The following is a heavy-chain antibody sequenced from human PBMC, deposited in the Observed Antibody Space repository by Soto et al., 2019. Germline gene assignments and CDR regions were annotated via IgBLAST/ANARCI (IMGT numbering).Heavy chain of an antibody. Sequence: EVQLVESGGGLVKPGGSLRLSCAASGFTFSNAWMSWVRQAPGKGLEWVGRIKSKTDGGTTDYAAPVKGRFTISRDDSKNTLYLQMNSLKTEDTAVYYCTTGRYFDWLSINLDAFDIWGQGTMVTVSS. J-gene: IGHJ3*02. CDR2: IKSKTDGGTT. CDR3: TTGRYFDWLSINLDAFDI. CDR1: GFTFSNAW. D-gene: IGHD3-9*01. V-gene: IGHV3-15*01.